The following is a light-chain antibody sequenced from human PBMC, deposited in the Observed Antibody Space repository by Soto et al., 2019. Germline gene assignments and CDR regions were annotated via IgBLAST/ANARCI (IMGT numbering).Light chain of an antibody. J-gene: IGLJ2*01. CDR2: EVS. CDR1: SSDIGVYNY. Sequence: QSVLTQPPSASGSPGQSVTISCTGTSSDIGVYNYVSWYQQHPGKAPKLMLYEVSKRPSGVPDRFSGSKSGNTASLTVSGLQAEDEADYYCSSFTISRNTVIFGGGTKVTV. V-gene: IGLV2-8*01. CDR3: SSFTISRNTVI.